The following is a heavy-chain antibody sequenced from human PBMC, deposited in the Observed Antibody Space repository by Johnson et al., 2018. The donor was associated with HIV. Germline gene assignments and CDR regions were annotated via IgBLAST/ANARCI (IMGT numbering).Heavy chain of an antibody. V-gene: IGHV3-15*01. CDR2: VKSKTDGSNK. CDR1: GFTFSNAW. CDR3: ARDATYYYDSSGYHDAFDI. D-gene: IGHD3-22*01. J-gene: IGHJ3*02. Sequence: VQLVESGGGLVKPGGSLRLSCAASGFTFSNAWMSWVRQAPGKGLEWVGRVKSKTDGSNKYYADSVKGRFTISRDNSKNTLYLQMNSLRAEDTAVYYCARDATYYYDSSGYHDAFDIWGQGTMVTVST.